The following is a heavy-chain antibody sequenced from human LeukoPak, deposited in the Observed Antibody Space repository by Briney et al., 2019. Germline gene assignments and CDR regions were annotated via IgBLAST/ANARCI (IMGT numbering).Heavy chain of an antibody. J-gene: IGHJ4*02. CDR1: GYTFTSFG. CDR2: ISVYNGNT. V-gene: IGHV1-18*01. D-gene: IGHD5-24*01. Sequence: ASVKVSCKASGYTFTSFGISWVRQAPGQGLEWMGWISVYNGNTHYVQTLQGRVTMTTDTSTSTAYLELRSLRSDDTALYFCARAARDDSLDYWGQGTLVTVSS. CDR3: ARAARDDSLDY.